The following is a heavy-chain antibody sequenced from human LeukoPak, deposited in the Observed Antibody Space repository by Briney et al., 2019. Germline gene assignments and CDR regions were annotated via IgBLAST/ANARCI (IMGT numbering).Heavy chain of an antibody. V-gene: IGHV4-59*01. CDR3: ARDSDFWSGYYYMDV. Sequence: SETLSLTCTVSGGSISSYYWSWIRQPPGKGLEWIGYIYYSGSTNFNPSLKSRVTISVDTSKNQFSLKLSSVTAADTAVYYCARDSDFWSGYYYMDVWGKGTTVTVSS. CDR2: IYYSGST. D-gene: IGHD3-3*01. J-gene: IGHJ6*03. CDR1: GGSISSYY.